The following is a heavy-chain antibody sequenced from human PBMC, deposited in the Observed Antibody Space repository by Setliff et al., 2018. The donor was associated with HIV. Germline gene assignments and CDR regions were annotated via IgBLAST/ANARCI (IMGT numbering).Heavy chain of an antibody. CDR2: INPDSGGT. CDR1: GYSFTGYY. V-gene: IGHV1-2*06. Sequence: ASVKVSCKASGYSFTGYYMHWVRQAPGQGLEWMGRINPDSGGTNFAQRFQGRVTMTRDTSISTVYMELSSLRSDDTAMYYCARDHSPAGPASRPRNFDYWGQGTLDTVSS. CDR3: ARDHSPAGPASRPRNFDY. D-gene: IGHD6-6*01. J-gene: IGHJ4*02.